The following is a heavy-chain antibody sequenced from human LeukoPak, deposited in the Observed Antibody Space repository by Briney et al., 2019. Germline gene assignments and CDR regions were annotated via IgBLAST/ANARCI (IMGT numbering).Heavy chain of an antibody. J-gene: IGHJ4*02. CDR3: ARITGDCSSTSCFLYYFDY. V-gene: IGHV4-59*01. Sequence: PSETLSLTCTVSGGSISSYYWSWIRQPPGKGLEWIGYIYYSGSTNYNPSLKSRVTISVDTSKNQFSLKLSSVTAADTAVYYCARITGDCSSTSCFLYYFDYWGQGTLITVSS. CDR2: IYYSGST. D-gene: IGHD2-2*01. CDR1: GGSISSYY.